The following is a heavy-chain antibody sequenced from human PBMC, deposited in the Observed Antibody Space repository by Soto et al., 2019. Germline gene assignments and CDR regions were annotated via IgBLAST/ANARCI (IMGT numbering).Heavy chain of an antibody. Sequence: GGSLRLSCAASGFTFSSYGMHWVRQAPGKGLEWVAVIWYDGSNKYYADSVKGRFTISRDNSKNTLYLQMNSLRAEDTAVYYCARDTARAMVRIYYGMDVWGQGTTVTSP. CDR3: ARDTARAMVRIYYGMDV. J-gene: IGHJ6*02. V-gene: IGHV3-33*01. D-gene: IGHD3-10*01. CDR1: GFTFSSYG. CDR2: IWYDGSNK.